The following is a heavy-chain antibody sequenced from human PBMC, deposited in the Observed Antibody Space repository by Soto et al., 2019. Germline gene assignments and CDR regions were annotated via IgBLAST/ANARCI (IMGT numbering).Heavy chain of an antibody. CDR3: ARFYYDSSGYLPSPYYYYYGMDV. V-gene: IGHV3-7*04. CDR2: IKQDGSEK. CDR1: GFTFSSYW. Sequence: GDLRLSYAGSGFTFSSYWMSWVRLAPGKGLEWVANIKQDGSEKYYVDSVKGRFTISRDNAKNSLYLQMNSLRAEDTAVYYCARFYYDSSGYLPSPYYYYYGMDVWGQGT. D-gene: IGHD3-22*01. J-gene: IGHJ6*02.